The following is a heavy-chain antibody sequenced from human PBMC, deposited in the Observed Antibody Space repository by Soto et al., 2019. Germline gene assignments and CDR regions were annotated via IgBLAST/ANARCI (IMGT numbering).Heavy chain of an antibody. CDR2: VYYRGRS. CDR3: VSQRTTVLTQAYFDY. J-gene: IGHJ4*02. D-gene: IGHD4-17*01. V-gene: IGHV4-39*01. CDR1: GGSVTNSSYD. Sequence: SETLSLTCTVSGGSVTNSSYDWGWIRQSPGKGLEWIGSVYYRGRSYSKSSVKSRVTISVDTSKNQFSLNFNSVTASDTALYYCVSQRTTVLTQAYFDYWGPGALVTVSS.